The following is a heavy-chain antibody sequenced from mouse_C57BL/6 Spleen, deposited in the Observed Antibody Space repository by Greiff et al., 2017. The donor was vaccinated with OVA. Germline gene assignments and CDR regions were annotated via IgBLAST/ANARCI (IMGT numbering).Heavy chain of an antibody. V-gene: IGHV1-54*01. Sequence: QVQLQQSGAELVRPGTSVKVSCKASGYAFTNYLIEWVKQRPGQGLEWIGVINPGSGGTNYNEKFKGTATLTADKSSSTAYMQLSSLTSEYSAVYFCARRPSFAYWGQGTLVTVSA. CDR2: INPGSGGT. CDR1: GYAFTNYL. CDR3: ARRPSFAY. J-gene: IGHJ3*01.